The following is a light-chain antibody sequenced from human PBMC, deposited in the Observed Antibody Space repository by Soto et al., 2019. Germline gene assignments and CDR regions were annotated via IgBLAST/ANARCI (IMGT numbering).Light chain of an antibody. CDR3: SSYSSSSIRV. J-gene: IGLJ3*02. CDR1: SSDVGGYNY. V-gene: IGLV2-14*01. Sequence: QSALTQPASVSGSPGQSITISCTGTSSDVGGYNYVSWYQQHPGKVPKLMIYGVSNRPSGVPNRFSGSKSGNTASLTISGLQAEDEADYYCSSYSSSSIRVFGGGTKLTVL. CDR2: GVS.